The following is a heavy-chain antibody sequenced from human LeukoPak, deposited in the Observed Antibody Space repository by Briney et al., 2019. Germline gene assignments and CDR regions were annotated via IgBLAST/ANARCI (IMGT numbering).Heavy chain of an antibody. J-gene: IGHJ4*02. CDR1: GYSISNGYF. CDR3: ARGRGRQVGSRWHPDTHHDY. D-gene: IGHD3-10*01. V-gene: IGHV4-38-2*01. Sequence: SDTVSLTCAVSGYSISNGYFWGWIRRPPGKGLEWIGTIHYRENTYYNPSLKSRLTISLDASKNHFSLKLRSVTAADTALYYCARGRGRQVGSRWHPDTHHDYWGQGILVTVSS. CDR2: IHYRENT.